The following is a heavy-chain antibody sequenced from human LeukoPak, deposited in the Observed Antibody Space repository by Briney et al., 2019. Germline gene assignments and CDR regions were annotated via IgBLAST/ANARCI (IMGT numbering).Heavy chain of an antibody. CDR3: ARDSPTVVVPAAMPGDAFDI. CDR1: GFTFSSYA. CDR2: ISGSGGST. V-gene: IGHV3-23*01. Sequence: GGSLRLSCAASGFTFSSYAMSWVRQAPGKGLEWVSAISGSGGSTYYADSVKGRFTISRDNSKNTLYLQMNSLRAEDTAVYYCARDSPTVVVPAAMPGDAFDIWGQGTMVTVSS. J-gene: IGHJ3*02. D-gene: IGHD2-2*01.